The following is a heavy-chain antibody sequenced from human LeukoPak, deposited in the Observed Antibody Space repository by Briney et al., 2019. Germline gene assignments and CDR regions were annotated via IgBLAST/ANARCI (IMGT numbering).Heavy chain of an antibody. CDR1: GFTLSSYA. CDR2: ISGTAENT. J-gene: IGHJ4*02. CDR3: ATQRGGF. V-gene: IGHV3-23*01. D-gene: IGHD3-10*01. Sequence: PGGSLRLSCAASGFTLSSYAMTWVRQAPGKGLEWVSAISGTAENTYYADSVKGRFSISRDNSRNTVHLQMNSLRPEDTAVYYCATQRGGFWGQGTLVTVSS.